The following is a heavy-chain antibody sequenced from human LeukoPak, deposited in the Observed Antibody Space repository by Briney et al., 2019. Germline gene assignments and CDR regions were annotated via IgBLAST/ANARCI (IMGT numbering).Heavy chain of an antibody. CDR3: ARTGDGSFDY. CDR1: GYTFTGYY. J-gene: IGHJ4*02. V-gene: IGHV1-2*02. D-gene: IGHD2-15*01. CDR2: INPNSGGT. Sequence: AASVKVSCKASGYTFTGYYMHWVRQAPGQGLEWMGWINPNSGGTNYAQKFQGKVTMTRDTSISTAYLELSNLSSDDTAVYYCARTGDGSFDYWGQGTLVTVSS.